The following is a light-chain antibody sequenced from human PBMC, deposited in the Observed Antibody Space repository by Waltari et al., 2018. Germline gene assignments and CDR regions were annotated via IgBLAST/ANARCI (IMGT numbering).Light chain of an antibody. Sequence: TQLTQSPSSLSASVGDRVTITCRASQVILGYLAWYQQRPGKAPKFLIYATSTLRSGVPSRFSGSGSGTDFTLTISDLQPEDFATYYCQQGDRFPLTFGGGTKVEI. CDR3: QQGDRFPLT. V-gene: IGKV1-9*01. CDR2: ATS. CDR1: QVILGY. J-gene: IGKJ4*01.